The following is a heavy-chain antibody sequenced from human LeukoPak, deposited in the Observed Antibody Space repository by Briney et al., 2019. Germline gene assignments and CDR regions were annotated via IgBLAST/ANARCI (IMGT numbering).Heavy chain of an antibody. D-gene: IGHD6-13*01. V-gene: IGHV3-23*01. J-gene: IGHJ3*02. CDR2: ISGSGGST. CDR1: GSTFSSYA. Sequence: GGSLRLSCAASGSTFSSYAMSWVRQAPGKGLEWVSAISGSGGSTYYADSVKGRFTISRDNSKNTLYLQMNSLRAEDTAVYYCAILSGIAAADSGAFDIWGQGTMVTVSS. CDR3: AILSGIAAADSGAFDI.